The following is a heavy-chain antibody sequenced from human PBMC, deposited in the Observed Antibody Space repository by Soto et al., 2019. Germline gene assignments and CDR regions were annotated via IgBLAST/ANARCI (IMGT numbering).Heavy chain of an antibody. CDR1: GFTFSSYA. J-gene: IGHJ4*02. D-gene: IGHD5-12*01. CDR3: AKDQRGGRMATNDY. Sequence: EVQLLESGGGLVQPGGSLRLSCAASGFTFSSYAMSWVRQAPGKGLEWVSAISGSGGSTYYADSVKGRFTISRDNSKNTLYLQMNSLRAEDTALYYCAKDQRGGRMATNDYWGQGTLVTVSS. V-gene: IGHV3-23*01. CDR2: ISGSGGST.